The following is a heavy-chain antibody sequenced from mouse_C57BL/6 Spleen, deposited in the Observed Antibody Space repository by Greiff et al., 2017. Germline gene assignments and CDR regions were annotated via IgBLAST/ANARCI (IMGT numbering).Heavy chain of an antibody. D-gene: IGHD2-3*01. V-gene: IGHV5-9-1*02. CDR3: TREDGYYPFAY. CDR1: GITFSSYA. Sequence: EAKVEESGEGLVKPGGSLKLSCAASGITFSSYAMSWVRQTLEKRLEWVAYISSGGDYIYYADTVKGRFTISRDNARNTLYLQMSSLKSEDTAMYYCTREDGYYPFAYWGQGTLVTVSA. CDR2: ISSGGDYI. J-gene: IGHJ3*01.